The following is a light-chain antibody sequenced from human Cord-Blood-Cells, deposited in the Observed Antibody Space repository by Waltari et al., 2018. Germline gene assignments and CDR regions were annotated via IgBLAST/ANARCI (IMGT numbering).Light chain of an antibody. Sequence: IVLTQSPATLSLSPGERATPSCRARPSVSSYLTWYQQKPGQAPRLLIYDASNRATGIPARFSGSGSGTAFTLTISSLEPEDFAVYYCQQRSDWLTFGGGTKVEIK. CDR2: DAS. J-gene: IGKJ4*01. CDR3: QQRSDWLT. V-gene: IGKV3-11*01. CDR1: PSVSSY.